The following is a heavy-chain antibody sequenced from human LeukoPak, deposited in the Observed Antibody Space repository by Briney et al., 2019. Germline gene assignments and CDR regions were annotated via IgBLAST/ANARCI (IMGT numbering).Heavy chain of an antibody. Sequence: ASVKVSCKASGYTFTDYYIHWVRQAPGQGLEWLGWINPAGGGTNYAQNFQGRVTMTRDTSISTAYMELRRLKSDDTAVYYCARGGNYYDSSGYREDAFDIWGQGTMVTVS. CDR2: INPAGGGT. CDR1: GYTFTDYY. J-gene: IGHJ3*02. CDR3: ARGGNYYDSSGYREDAFDI. V-gene: IGHV1-2*02. D-gene: IGHD3-22*01.